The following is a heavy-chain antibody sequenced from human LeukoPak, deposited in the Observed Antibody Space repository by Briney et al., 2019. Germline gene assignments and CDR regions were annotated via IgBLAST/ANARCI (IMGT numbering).Heavy chain of an antibody. CDR1: GFTFSSYS. V-gene: IGHV3-48*04. J-gene: IGHJ6*03. D-gene: IGHD2-2*01. CDR3: ARAPTDCSSTSCYGPYYYYMDV. Sequence: GGSLRLSCAASGFTFSSYSMNWVRQAPGKGLEWVSYISSSSSTIYYADSVEGRFTISRDNAKNSLYLQMNSLRAEGTAVYYCARAPTDCSSTSCYGPYYYYMDVWGKGTTVTVSS. CDR2: ISSSSSTI.